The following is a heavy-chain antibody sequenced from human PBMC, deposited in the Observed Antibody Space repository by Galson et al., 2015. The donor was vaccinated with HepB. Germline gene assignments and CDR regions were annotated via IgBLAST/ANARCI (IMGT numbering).Heavy chain of an antibody. V-gene: IGHV1-69*13. D-gene: IGHD3-3*01. CDR2: NIPIFGTA. CDR3: AREASGAIFGVVIDSRPDDFDI. CDR1: GGTFSSYA. J-gene: IGHJ3*02. Sequence: SVKVSCKASGGTFSSYAISWVRQAPVQGLEWMGGNIPIFGTANYAQKFQGRVTITADESTSTAYMELSSLRSEDTAVYYCAREASGAIFGVVIDSRPDDFDIWGQGTMVTVSS.